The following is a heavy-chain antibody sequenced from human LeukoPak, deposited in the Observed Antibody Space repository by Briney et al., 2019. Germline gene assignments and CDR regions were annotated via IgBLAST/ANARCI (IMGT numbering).Heavy chain of an antibody. V-gene: IGHV4-34*01. CDR1: GGSFSGYY. Sequence: SETLSLTCAVYGGSFSGYYWSWIRQPPGKGLEWIGEINHSGSTNYNPSLKSRVTISVDTSKNQFSLKLSSVTAADTAVYYCARHLGAGTAPWFDPWGQGTLVTVSS. D-gene: IGHD6-19*01. CDR2: INHSGST. CDR3: ARHLGAGTAPWFDP. J-gene: IGHJ5*02.